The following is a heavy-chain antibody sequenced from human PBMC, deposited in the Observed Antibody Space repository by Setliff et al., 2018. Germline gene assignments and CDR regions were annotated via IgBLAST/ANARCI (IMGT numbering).Heavy chain of an antibody. CDR3: AREQWLDPPGYYYMDV. V-gene: IGHV4-31*03. D-gene: IGHD6-19*01. Sequence: PSETLSLTCTVSGGSISSGGYYWSWIRQHPGKGLEWIGYIYYSGFTYYNPSLKSRVTMSVDTSKNQFSLKLSSVTAADTAVYYCAREQWLDPPGYYYMDVWAKGTTVTVSS. CDR1: GGSISSGGYY. J-gene: IGHJ6*03. CDR2: IYYSGFT.